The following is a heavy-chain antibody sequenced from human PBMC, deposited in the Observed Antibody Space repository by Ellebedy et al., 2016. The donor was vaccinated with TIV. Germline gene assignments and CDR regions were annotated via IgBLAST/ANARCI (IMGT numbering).Heavy chain of an antibody. CDR3: ATDFRGSSWDFDY. J-gene: IGHJ4*02. CDR1: GYTLTELS. V-gene: IGHV1-24*01. Sequence: ASVKVSCXVSGYTLTELSMHWVRQAPGKGLEWMGGFDPEDGETIYAQKFQGRVTMTEDTSTDTAYMELSSLRSEDTAVYYCATDFRGSSWDFDYWGQGTLVTVSS. D-gene: IGHD6-13*01. CDR2: FDPEDGET.